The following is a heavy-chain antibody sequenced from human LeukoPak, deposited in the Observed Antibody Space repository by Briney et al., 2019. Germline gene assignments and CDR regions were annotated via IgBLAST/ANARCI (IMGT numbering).Heavy chain of an antibody. CDR3: ARGPYCGGDCYSEFDY. Sequence: ASVKVSCKASGYTFTGYYMHWVRQAPGQGLEWMGWINPNSGGTNYAQKFQGRVTMTRDTSISTAYMELSRLRSDDTAVYYCARGPYCGGDCYSEFDYWGQGTLVTVSS. J-gene: IGHJ4*02. D-gene: IGHD2-21*02. CDR1: GYTFTGYY. V-gene: IGHV1-2*02. CDR2: INPNSGGT.